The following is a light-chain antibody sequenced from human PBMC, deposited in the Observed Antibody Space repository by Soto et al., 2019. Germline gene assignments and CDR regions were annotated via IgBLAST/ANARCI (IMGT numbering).Light chain of an antibody. V-gene: IGKV3-15*01. J-gene: IGKJ1*01. CDR3: QQYIDWPRT. CDR1: QSVSSN. CDR2: GAS. Sequence: ILMTQSPATLSVSPGERATLSCRASQSVSSNLAWYQQKPGQGPRLLIYGASTRATGIPARFSGSGSGTEFTLTISSLQSEDFAVYFCQQYIDWPRTFGQGTKVEIK.